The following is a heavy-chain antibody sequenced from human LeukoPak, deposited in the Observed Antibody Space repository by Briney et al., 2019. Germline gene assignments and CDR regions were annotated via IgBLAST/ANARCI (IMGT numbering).Heavy chain of an antibody. V-gene: IGHV3-30-3*01. D-gene: IGHD6-13*01. CDR3: ARAPVAKQFIAAAFN. Sequence: PGGSLRLSCAASGFTFSSYAMHWVRQAPGKGLEWVAVISYDGSNKYYADSVKGRFTISRDNSKNTLYLQMNSLRAEDTAVYYCARAPVAKQFIAAAFNWGQGTLVTVSS. J-gene: IGHJ4*02. CDR2: ISYDGSNK. CDR1: GFTFSSYA.